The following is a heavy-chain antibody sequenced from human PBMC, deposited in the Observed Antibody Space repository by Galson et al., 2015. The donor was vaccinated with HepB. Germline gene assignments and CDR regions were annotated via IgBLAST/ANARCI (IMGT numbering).Heavy chain of an antibody. V-gene: IGHV4-59*01. J-gene: IGHJ5*02. CDR2: IYYSGST. CDR3: ARSTRIAAAWFDP. D-gene: IGHD6-13*01. CDR1: GGSISSYY. Sequence: SETLSLTCTVSGGSISSYYWSWIRQPPGKGLEWIGYIYYSGSTNYNPSLKSRVTISVDTSKNQFSLKLSSVTAADTAEYYCARSTRIAAAWFDPWGQGTLVTVSS.